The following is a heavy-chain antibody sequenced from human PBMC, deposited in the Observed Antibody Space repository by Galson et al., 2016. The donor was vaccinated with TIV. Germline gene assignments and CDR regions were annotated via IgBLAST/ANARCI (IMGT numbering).Heavy chain of an antibody. J-gene: IGHJ6*02. CDR3: ARDRTLPGYYYDGMYV. CDR1: GDSVSSNSA. D-gene: IGHD1/OR15-1a*01. CDR2: TYYRSKWYN. V-gene: IGHV6-1*01. Sequence: CAISGDSVSSNSAWNWIRQSPSRGLEWLGRTYYRSKWYNDYALSVKSRITINPDTSKNQFSLQLNSMTPEDTAVYYCARDRTLPGYYYDGMYVWGQGTTVTVSS.